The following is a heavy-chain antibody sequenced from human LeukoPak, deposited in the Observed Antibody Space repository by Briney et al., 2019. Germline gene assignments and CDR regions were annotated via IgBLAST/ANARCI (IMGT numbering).Heavy chain of an antibody. CDR1: GFTFSSYA. V-gene: IGHV3-30*14. J-gene: IGHJ4*02. D-gene: IGHD5-18*01. CDR3: ARDQGSYGYFDH. Sequence: GRSLRLSCAASGFTFSSYAMHWVRQAPGKGLEWVAVISYDGSNKYYADSVKGRFTISRDNSKNTLCLQMNSLSTDDTAVYYCARDQGSYGYFDHWGQGTLVTVSS. CDR2: ISYDGSNK.